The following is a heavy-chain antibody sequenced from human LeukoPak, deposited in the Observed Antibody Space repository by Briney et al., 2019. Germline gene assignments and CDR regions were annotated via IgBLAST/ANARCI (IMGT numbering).Heavy chain of an antibody. D-gene: IGHD6-19*01. J-gene: IGHJ5*02. CDR1: GFTFSDYA. Sequence: GESLRLSCAASGFTFSDYAMYRVRQAPGKGLEWVSSIDASGGATYYADSMKGRFTISRDNSKNTFFLQMDSLRAEDTAVDYCARGSGSGWYGWFAPWGQGTLVTVSS. V-gene: IGHV3-23*01. CDR2: IDASGGAT. CDR3: ARGSGSGWYGWFAP.